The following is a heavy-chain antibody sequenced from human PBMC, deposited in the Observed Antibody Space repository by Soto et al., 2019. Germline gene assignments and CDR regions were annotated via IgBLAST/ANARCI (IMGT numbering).Heavy chain of an antibody. J-gene: IGHJ4*02. Sequence: XXTLSLRCTVSGGSISSYYWRWIRQPPGKGLEWIGYIYYSGSTNYNPSLKSRVTISVDTSKNQFSLKLSSVTAADTAVYYCARRYGGNFDYWGQGTLVTVSS. V-gene: IGHV4-59*01. CDR3: ARRYGGNFDY. CDR2: IYYSGST. D-gene: IGHD3-16*01. CDR1: GGSISSYY.